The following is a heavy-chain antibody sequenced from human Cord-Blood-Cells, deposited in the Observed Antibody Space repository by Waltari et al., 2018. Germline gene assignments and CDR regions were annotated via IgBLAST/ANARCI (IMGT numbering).Heavy chain of an antibody. V-gene: IGHV1-8*01. CDR2: MNPNSGNT. J-gene: IGHJ2*01. Sequence: QVQLVQSGAEVKKPGASVKVSCKASGYTFTSYDINWVRQATGQGLEWMGWMNPNSGNTGYAQKFRGRVTMTRNTSISTAYMELSSLRSEDTAVYYCARGGIAAADPSYWYFDLWGRGTLVTVSS. CDR1: GYTFTSYD. D-gene: IGHD6-13*01. CDR3: ARGGIAAADPSYWYFDL.